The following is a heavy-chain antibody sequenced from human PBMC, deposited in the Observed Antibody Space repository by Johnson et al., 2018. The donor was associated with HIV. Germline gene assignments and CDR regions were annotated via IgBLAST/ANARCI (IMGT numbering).Heavy chain of an antibody. D-gene: IGHD4-11*01. CDR2: ISYDGSNK. V-gene: IGHV3-30-3*01. CDR1: GFTFSSYA. J-gene: IGHJ3*02. CDR3: ARETRDDAFDI. Sequence: QVQLVESGGGVVQPGRSLRLSCAASGFTFSSYAMHWVRQAPGKGLEWVAVISYDGSNKYYADSVKGRFTISRDNSKNTLNLQINTLRAEDTAVYYCARETRDDAFDIWGQGTMVTVSS.